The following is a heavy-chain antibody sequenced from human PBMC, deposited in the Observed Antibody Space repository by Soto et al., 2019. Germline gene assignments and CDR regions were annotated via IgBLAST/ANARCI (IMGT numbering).Heavy chain of an antibody. CDR1: GFSFGDSA. CDR3: AKDREWLVSPAINHWFDP. D-gene: IGHD6-19*01. V-gene: IGHV3-23*01. CDR2: VSGSGGST. Sequence: GGSLRLSCAASGFSFGDSAMSWVRQAPGKGLEWISAVSGSGGSTYYADSVKGRFTISRDNSKNTLYLQMNSLRAEDTAIYYCAKDREWLVSPAINHWFDPWGQGTLVTVSS. J-gene: IGHJ5*02.